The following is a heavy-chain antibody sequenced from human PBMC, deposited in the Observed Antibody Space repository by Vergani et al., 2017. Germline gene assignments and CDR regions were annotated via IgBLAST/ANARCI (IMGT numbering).Heavy chain of an antibody. V-gene: IGHV1-24*01. Sequence: QVQLVQSGSEVRKPGASVKVSCQVSGYSLTELTIHWVRQAPGKGLEWMGGFDPEHCEVTFAHHIQGRVTMTEDRSTDTAYMELSSLRPEDTALYYCAIGTDYYDSSGYYLDYWGQGTLVTVSS. CDR3: AIGTDYYDSSGYYLDY. CDR2: FDPEHCEV. CDR1: GYSLTELT. J-gene: IGHJ4*02. D-gene: IGHD3-22*01.